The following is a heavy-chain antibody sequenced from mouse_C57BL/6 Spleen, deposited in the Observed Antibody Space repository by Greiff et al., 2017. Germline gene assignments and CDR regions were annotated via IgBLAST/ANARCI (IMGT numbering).Heavy chain of an antibody. V-gene: IGHV1-81*01. J-gene: IGHJ2*01. D-gene: IGHD2-1*01. CDR2: IYPRSGNT. Sequence: QVQLQQSGAELARPGASVKLSCTASGYTFTGYGIRWVRQRTEQGLEWIGEIYPRSGNTYYNEKFKGKATLTADKSSSTAYMELRSLTSEDSAVYFCARWNGNYSDYWGQGTTLTVSS. CDR1: GYTFTGYG. CDR3: ARWNGNYSDY.